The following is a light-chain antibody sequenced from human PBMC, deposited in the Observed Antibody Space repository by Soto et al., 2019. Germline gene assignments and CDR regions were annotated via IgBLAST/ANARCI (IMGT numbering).Light chain of an antibody. CDR3: QQYYSYWT. V-gene: IGKV1-5*03. J-gene: IGKJ1*01. CDR2: KAS. Sequence: DIQMTQSPSTLSASVGDRVTMTCRASQSVSSSLAWYQQKPGKTPKLLIHKASSLESGVPSRFSGSGSETESTLTITRVQPDDFAAYYCQQYYSYWTFGQGTKVEIK. CDR1: QSVSSS.